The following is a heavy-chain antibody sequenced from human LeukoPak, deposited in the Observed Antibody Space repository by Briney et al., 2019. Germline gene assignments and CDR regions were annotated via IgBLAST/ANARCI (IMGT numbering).Heavy chain of an antibody. V-gene: IGHV3-23*01. CDR2: ISGSGGST. Sequence: PGGSLRLSCAASGFTFSSYAMSWVRQAPGKGLEWVSAISGSGGSTYYADSVKGRFTISRDNSKNTLYLQMNSLRAEDTAVYYCAKDPLGYCSSTSCWGSDYRGQGTLVTVSS. D-gene: IGHD2-2*01. CDR1: GFTFSSYA. CDR3: AKDPLGYCSSTSCWGSDY. J-gene: IGHJ4*02.